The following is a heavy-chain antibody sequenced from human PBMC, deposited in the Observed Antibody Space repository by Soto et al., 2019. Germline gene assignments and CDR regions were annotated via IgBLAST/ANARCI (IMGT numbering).Heavy chain of an antibody. Sequence: GGSLRLSCAASGFTFSSYWMTWVRQAPGKGLEWVARIDYDGSSTTYADSVKGRFTISRDNAKNRVYLQMNSLRVEDTAVYYCATNPTGYSYGFFDYWGQGSLVTVSS. CDR2: IDYDGSST. CDR1: GFTFSSYW. J-gene: IGHJ4*02. CDR3: ATNPTGYSYGFFDY. V-gene: IGHV3-74*03. D-gene: IGHD5-18*01.